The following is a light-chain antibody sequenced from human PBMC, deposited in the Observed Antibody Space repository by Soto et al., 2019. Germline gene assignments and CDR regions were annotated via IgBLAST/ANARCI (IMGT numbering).Light chain of an antibody. V-gene: IGKV3-20*01. Sequence: EIGLTQSPGTLSLSPGERTTLSCRASQSVSSSYLAWYQQKPGQAPRLLIYGASSRATGIPDRFSGSGSGTDFTLTISRLEPEDFAVYYCQQYGSLPRTFGQGTKVEIK. CDR2: GAS. CDR1: QSVSSSY. J-gene: IGKJ1*01. CDR3: QQYGSLPRT.